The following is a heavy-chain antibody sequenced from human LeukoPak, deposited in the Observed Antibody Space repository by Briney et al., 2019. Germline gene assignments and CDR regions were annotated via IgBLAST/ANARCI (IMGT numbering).Heavy chain of an antibody. Sequence: GGSLRLSCSASGFTFGDHWMHWIRQAPGKGLVWVSLIYRDGSNTTYADSVRGRFTISRDNAKNTLYLQMNNLRVEDTAVYYCATMGLYEITSDYTEYWGQGTLATVPS. CDR3: ATMGLYEITSDYTEY. CDR2: IYRDGSNT. D-gene: IGHD3-16*01. CDR1: GFTFGDHW. V-gene: IGHV3-74*01. J-gene: IGHJ1*01.